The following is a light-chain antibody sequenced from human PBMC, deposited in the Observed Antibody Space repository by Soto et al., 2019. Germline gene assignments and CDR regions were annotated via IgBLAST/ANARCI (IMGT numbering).Light chain of an antibody. CDR1: SSDVGDYNY. Sequence: QSVLTQPRSVSGSPGQSVTISCTGTSSDVGDYNYVSWYQQYLGKAPKLVIYDVSKRPSGVPDRFSGSKSGNTASLTISGLQAEDEADYYCCSFAGSYTFWVFGGGTKLTVL. CDR2: DVS. J-gene: IGLJ3*02. CDR3: CSFAGSYTFWV. V-gene: IGLV2-11*01.